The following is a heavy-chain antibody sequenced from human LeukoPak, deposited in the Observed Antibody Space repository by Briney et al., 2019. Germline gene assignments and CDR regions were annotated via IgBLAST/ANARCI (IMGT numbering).Heavy chain of an antibody. D-gene: IGHD3-22*01. CDR3: ARSDYYDSSGYYHLHAFDI. Sequence: ASVNASCKVSIGTFSSYAISWVRQAPGQGLEWMGGIITIFGTANYAQKFQGRVTITADESTSTAYMELSSLRSEDTAVYYCARSDYYDSSGYYHLHAFDIWGQGTMVTVSS. V-gene: IGHV1-69*13. J-gene: IGHJ3*02. CDR1: IGTFSSYA. CDR2: IITIFGTA.